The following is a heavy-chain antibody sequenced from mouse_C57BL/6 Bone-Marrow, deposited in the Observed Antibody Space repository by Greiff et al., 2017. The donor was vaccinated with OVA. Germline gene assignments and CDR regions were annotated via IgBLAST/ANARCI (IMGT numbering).Heavy chain of an antibody. J-gene: IGHJ2*01. D-gene: IGHD2-3*01. Sequence: EVQLVESGGGLVQPKGSLKLSCAASGFSFNTYAMNWVRQAPGKGLEWVARIRSKSNNYATYYADSVKDRFTISRDDSESMLYLQMNNLKTEDTAMYYCVRHAFDGLGFDYWGQGTTLTVSS. CDR3: VRHAFDGLGFDY. CDR2: IRSKSNNYAT. CDR1: GFSFNTYA. V-gene: IGHV10-1*01.